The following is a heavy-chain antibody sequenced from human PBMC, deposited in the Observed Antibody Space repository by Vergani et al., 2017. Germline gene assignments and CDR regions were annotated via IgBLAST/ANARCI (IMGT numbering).Heavy chain of an antibody. CDR1: GFTVRSNY. V-gene: IGHV3-53*04. Sequence: EVQLVESGGGLVQPGGSLRLSCAASGFTVRSNYMSWVRQAPGKGLEWVSVIYSGGSTYYADSVKGRFTISRHNSKNTLYLQMNSLRAEDTAVYYCARDYCSGGSCYSRNAEYFQHWGQGTLVTVSS. CDR3: ARDYCSGGSCYSRNAEYFQH. CDR2: IYSGGST. J-gene: IGHJ1*01. D-gene: IGHD2-15*01.